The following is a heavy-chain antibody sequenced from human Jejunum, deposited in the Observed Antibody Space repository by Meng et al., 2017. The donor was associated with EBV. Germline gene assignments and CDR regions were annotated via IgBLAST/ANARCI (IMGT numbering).Heavy chain of an antibody. V-gene: IGHV3-74*01. Sequence: EGQRGESGRGLIPPGGSLGLPLAASGFTFSCFGMDWVRQVPGRGLVWISRINGAGSRTTYADSVKARFTISRDNDKNTRYLQMNSLRAEDTAVYYCAKDRNYYSASWGQGTLVTVSS. CDR1: GFTFSCFG. CDR3: AKDRNYYSAS. CDR2: INGAGSRT. J-gene: IGHJ4*02.